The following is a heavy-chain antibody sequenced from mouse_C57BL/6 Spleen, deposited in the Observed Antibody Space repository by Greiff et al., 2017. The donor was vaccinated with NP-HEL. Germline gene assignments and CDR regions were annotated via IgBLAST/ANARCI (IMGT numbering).Heavy chain of an antibody. CDR1: GYTFTDYY. V-gene: IGHV1-19*01. Sequence: VQLQQSGPVLVKPGASVKMSCKASGYTFTDYYMNWVKQSHGKSLEWIGVINPYNGGTSYNQKFKGKATLTVDKSSSTAYMELNSLTSEDSAVYYCARGGTTVVATTDYWGQGTSVTVSS. CDR3: ARGGTTVVATTDY. D-gene: IGHD1-1*01. J-gene: IGHJ4*01. CDR2: INPYNGGT.